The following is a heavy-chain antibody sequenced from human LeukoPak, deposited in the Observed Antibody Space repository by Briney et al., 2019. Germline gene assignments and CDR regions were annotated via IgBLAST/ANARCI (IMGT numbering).Heavy chain of an antibody. Sequence: GASVKVSCKASGYTFTGYYMHWVRQAPGQGLEWMGWINPNCGGTNYAQKFQGRVTMTRDTSISTAYMELSRLRSDDTAVYYCARDYCSGGSCYGWFDPWGQGTLVTVSS. CDR3: ARDYCSGGSCYGWFDP. D-gene: IGHD2-15*01. CDR2: INPNCGGT. V-gene: IGHV1-2*02. CDR1: GYTFTGYY. J-gene: IGHJ5*02.